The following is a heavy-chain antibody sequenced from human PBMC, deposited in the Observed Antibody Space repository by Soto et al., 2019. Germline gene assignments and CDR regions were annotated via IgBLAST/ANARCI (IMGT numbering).Heavy chain of an antibody. CDR1: GYTFMNHY. CDR2: IDPSVGST. D-gene: IGHD5-12*01. J-gene: IGHJ6*02. V-gene: IGHV1-46*01. CDR3: ARDQGGHGNSPPDYYYGMDV. Sequence: HVELVQSGAEVKRPGASVRVSCKASGYTFMNHYIHWVRQALGQGLEWVGVIDPSVGSTTFAQKFQGRVTMTRDTSTSTVYMELRSLRSEGTAVYYCARDQGGHGNSPPDYYYGMDVWGQGTTVTVSS.